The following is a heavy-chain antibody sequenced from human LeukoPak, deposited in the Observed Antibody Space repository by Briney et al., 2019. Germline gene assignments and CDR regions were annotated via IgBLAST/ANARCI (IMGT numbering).Heavy chain of an antibody. Sequence: GGSLRLSCAASGFTFSSYGMHCVRQAPRKGREWVAVISYDGSNKYYADSVKGRFTISRDNSKNTLYLQMNSLRAEDTAVYYCAKDFLYYFDYWGQGTLVTVSS. CDR3: AKDFLYYFDY. CDR2: ISYDGSNK. CDR1: GFTFSSYG. J-gene: IGHJ4*02. V-gene: IGHV3-30*18. D-gene: IGHD2/OR15-2a*01.